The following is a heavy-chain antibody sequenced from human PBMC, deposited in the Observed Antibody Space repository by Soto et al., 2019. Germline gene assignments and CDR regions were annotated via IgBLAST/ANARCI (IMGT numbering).Heavy chain of an antibody. Sequence: PGGSLRLSCAASGFTFSNYWMSWVRQAPGKGLEWVANIKQDGSEKHYVDSVKGRFTISRDSAKSSLYLQMNSLRVEDTAVYYCASYSGSYSFVSWGQGTLVTVSS. CDR2: IKQDGSEK. V-gene: IGHV3-7*01. D-gene: IGHD1-26*01. J-gene: IGHJ4*02. CDR3: ASYSGSYSFVS. CDR1: GFTFSNYW.